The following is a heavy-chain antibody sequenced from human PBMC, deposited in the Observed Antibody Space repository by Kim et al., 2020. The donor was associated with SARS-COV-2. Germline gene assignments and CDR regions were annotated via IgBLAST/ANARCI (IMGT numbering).Heavy chain of an antibody. Sequence: SETLSLTCTVSGGSISIYYWSWIRQPPGKGLEWIGYIYYSGSTNYNPSLKSRVTISVDTSKNQFSLKLSSVTAADTAVYYCARIAAAGTRYYYYYGMDVWGQGTTVTVSS. CDR1: GGSISIYY. CDR3: ARIAAAGTRYYYYYGMDV. CDR2: IYYSGST. V-gene: IGHV4-59*13. D-gene: IGHD6-13*01. J-gene: IGHJ6*02.